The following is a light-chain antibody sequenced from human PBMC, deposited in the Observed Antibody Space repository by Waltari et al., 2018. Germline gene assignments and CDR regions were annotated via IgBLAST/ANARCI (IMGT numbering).Light chain of an antibody. CDR3: GTWDSSLSGAV. CDR2: EIS. CDR1: SSNIGNNY. V-gene: IGLV1-51*02. J-gene: IGLJ7*01. Sequence: QSVLTQPPSVSAAPGQRVTISCSGGSSNIGNNYVSWYRQFPGTAPKLLIYEISEGPSGIPGRFSGSKSGTSATLDITGLQAGDEADYYFGTWDSSLSGAVFGGGTHLTVL.